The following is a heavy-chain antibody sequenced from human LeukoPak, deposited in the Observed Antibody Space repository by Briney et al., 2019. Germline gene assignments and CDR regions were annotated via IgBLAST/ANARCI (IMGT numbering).Heavy chain of an antibody. CDR1: GFTFSNYA. CDR3: ARDPNGDYVGAFDI. J-gene: IGHJ3*02. CDR2: IRGSGGGT. D-gene: IGHD4-17*01. Sequence: GGSLRLACPASGFTFSNYAIMWLCQAPEKGPERGSAIRGSGGGTEYADSVRGRFTISRDNSKNTLYLQMNRLRVKDTAVYYCARDPNGDYVGAFDILGQGTMVTVSS. V-gene: IGHV3-23*01.